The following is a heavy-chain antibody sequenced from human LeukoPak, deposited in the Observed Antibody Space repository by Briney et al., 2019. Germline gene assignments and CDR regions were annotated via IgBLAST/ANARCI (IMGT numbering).Heavy chain of an antibody. J-gene: IGHJ3*02. V-gene: IGHV4-61*02. D-gene: IGHD3-22*01. Sequence: SETLSLTCTVSGGSISSGSYYWSWIRQPAGKGLEWIGRIYTSGSTNYNPSLKSRVTISVGTSKNQFSLKLSSVTAADTAVYYCARDLEYDSSGYYSSGAFDIWGQGTMVTVSS. CDR1: GGSISSGSYY. CDR2: IYTSGST. CDR3: ARDLEYDSSGYYSSGAFDI.